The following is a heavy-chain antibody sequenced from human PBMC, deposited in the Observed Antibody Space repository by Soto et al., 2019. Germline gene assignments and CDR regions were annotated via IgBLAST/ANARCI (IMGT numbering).Heavy chain of an antibody. Sequence: ASVKVSCKASGGTFSSYTISWVRQAPGQGLEWMGRIIPILGIANYAQKFQGRVTITADKSTSTAYMELSSLRSEDTAVYYCVRDQIGTETYWFDPWGQGTLVTVSS. CDR3: VRDQIGTETYWFDP. D-gene: IGHD1-1*01. J-gene: IGHJ5*02. CDR2: IIPILGIA. CDR1: GGTFSSYT. V-gene: IGHV1-69*04.